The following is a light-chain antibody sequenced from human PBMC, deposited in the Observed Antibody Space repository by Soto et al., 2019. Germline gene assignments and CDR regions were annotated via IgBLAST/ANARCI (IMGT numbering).Light chain of an antibody. CDR3: SAYTHSNTVI. Sequence: QSVLTQPASVSGSPGQSITISCTGTSSDVGSYNLVSWYQQHPGEVPKLMIYEVIKRPSGISDRFSGSKSGNTASLTISGLQAEDEADYYCSAYTHSNTVIFGGGTKLTVL. CDR2: EVI. J-gene: IGLJ2*01. CDR1: SSDVGSYNL. V-gene: IGLV2-14*02.